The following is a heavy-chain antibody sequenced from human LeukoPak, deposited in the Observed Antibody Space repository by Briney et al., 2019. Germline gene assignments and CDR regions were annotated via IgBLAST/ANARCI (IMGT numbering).Heavy chain of an antibody. J-gene: IGHJ4*02. D-gene: IGHD3-9*01. CDR3: ATSYFDILTGYRPLSY. V-gene: IGHV1-24*01. CDR2: FDPENGET. Sequence: ASVKVSCKVSGYTLTKLSMHWVRQAPGKGLEWMGGFDPENGETVHAQKFQGRVSMTEDISTDTAYMELSSLRSEDTAMYYCATSYFDILTGYRPLSYWGQGTLVTVSS. CDR1: GYTLTKLS.